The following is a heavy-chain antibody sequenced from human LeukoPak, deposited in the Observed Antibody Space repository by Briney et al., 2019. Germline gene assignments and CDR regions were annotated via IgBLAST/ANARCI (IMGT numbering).Heavy chain of an antibody. Sequence: GSLRLSCAASGFTFSSYGMHWVRQAPGKGLEWVAFIRYDGSNKNYADSVKGRFTISRDNSKNTLYLQMNSLRVEDTAVYYCAKVSLYMINDAFDIWGQGTMVTVSS. CDR3: AKVSLYMINDAFDI. CDR1: GFTFSSYG. CDR2: IRYDGSNK. J-gene: IGHJ3*02. V-gene: IGHV3-30*02. D-gene: IGHD3-22*01.